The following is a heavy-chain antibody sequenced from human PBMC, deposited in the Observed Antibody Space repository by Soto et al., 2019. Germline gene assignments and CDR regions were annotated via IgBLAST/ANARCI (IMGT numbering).Heavy chain of an antibody. J-gene: IGHJ4*02. V-gene: IGHV4-30-4*01. CDR1: GGSISSGDYY. Sequence: SETLSLTCTVSGGSISSGDYYWSWIRQPPGKGLEWIGYIYYSGSTYYNPSLKSRVTISVDTSKNQFSLKLSSVTAADTAVYYCARDEGDYGGLDYWGQGTLVTVSS. D-gene: IGHD4-17*01. CDR3: ARDEGDYGGLDY. CDR2: IYYSGST.